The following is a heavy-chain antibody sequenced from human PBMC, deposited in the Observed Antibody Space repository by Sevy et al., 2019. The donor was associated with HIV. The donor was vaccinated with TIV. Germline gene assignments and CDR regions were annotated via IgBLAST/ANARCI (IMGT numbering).Heavy chain of an antibody. D-gene: IGHD7-27*01. CDR3: ARSNWVTATNGFSKSYYFDY. CDR2: INTSGST. J-gene: IGHJ4*02. Sequence: SETLSLTCTVSGDSFSSYFWAWIRQPAGKGLEWIGSINTSGSTNYNPSLKSRVTMSVDTSKSQFSLKVTSLTAADTAIYFCARSNWVTATNGFSKSYYFDYWGQGSLVTVSS. V-gene: IGHV4-4*07. CDR1: GDSFSSYF.